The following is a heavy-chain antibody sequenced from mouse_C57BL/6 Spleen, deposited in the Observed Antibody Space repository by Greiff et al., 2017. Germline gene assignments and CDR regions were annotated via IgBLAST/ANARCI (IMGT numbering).Heavy chain of an antibody. CDR2: FHPYNDDT. Sequence: VQLQQSGAELVKPGASVKMSCKASGYTFTTYPLEWMKQNHGKSLEWIGNFHPYNDDTKYNEKFKGKATLTVEKSSSTVYLELSRLTSDDSAVYYCARRGYYGSSDYFDYWGQGTTRTVSS. D-gene: IGHD1-1*01. CDR1: GYTFTTYP. CDR3: ARRGYYGSSDYFDY. J-gene: IGHJ2*01. V-gene: IGHV1-47*01.